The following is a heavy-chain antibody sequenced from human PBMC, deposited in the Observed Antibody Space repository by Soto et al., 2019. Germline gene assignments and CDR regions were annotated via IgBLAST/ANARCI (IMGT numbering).Heavy chain of an antibody. V-gene: IGHV3-23*01. J-gene: IGHJ4*02. CDR3: AKGRGGSGSLTPRVDF. D-gene: IGHD3-10*01. CDR1: GFIFNNYA. CDR2: ISGGGDTT. Sequence: EVQLLESGGGLVQPGGSLRLSCAASGFIFNNYAMTWLRQAPGKGLESVSAISGGGDTTSYAGSVKGRFTVSRDGSTNTLYLQMGSLRAEDTALYYCAKGRGGSGSLTPRVDFWGQGTLVTVSS.